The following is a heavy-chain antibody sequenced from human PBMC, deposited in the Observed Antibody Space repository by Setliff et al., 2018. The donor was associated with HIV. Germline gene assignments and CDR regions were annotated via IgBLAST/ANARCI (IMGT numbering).Heavy chain of an antibody. CDR3: ATCRHRPSNWFDP. CDR1: GGSVSSPGYY. CDR2: VYNSGIT. J-gene: IGHJ5*02. V-gene: IGHV4-39*07. Sequence: SETLSLTCTVSGGSVSSPGYYWGWIRQPPGKGLEWIGSVYNSGITFKNPSFKSRVTISVDRSGNQFSLRLTSVTAADTAVYYCATCRHRPSNWFDPWGQGTVVTVSS.